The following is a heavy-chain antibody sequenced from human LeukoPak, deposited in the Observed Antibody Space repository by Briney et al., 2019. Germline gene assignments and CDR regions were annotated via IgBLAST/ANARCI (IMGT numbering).Heavy chain of an antibody. V-gene: IGHV1-2*04. CDR2: INPNSGGT. CDR3: ARAEEETSEVRAGGEAFDI. J-gene: IGHJ3*02. Sequence: ASVKVSCKASGYTFTGYYMHWVRQAPGQGLEWMGWINPNSGGTNYAQKFQGWVTMTRDTSISTAYMDLSSLRSDDTAIYYCARAEEETSEVRAGGEAFDIWGQGTVVTVSS. D-gene: IGHD1-14*01. CDR1: GYTFTGYY.